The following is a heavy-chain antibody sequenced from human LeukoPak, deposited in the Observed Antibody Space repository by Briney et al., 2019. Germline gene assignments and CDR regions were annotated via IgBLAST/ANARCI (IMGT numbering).Heavy chain of an antibody. CDR3: ARVSRYNWNPEPFDY. J-gene: IGHJ4*02. Sequence: ASVKVSCKASGYTFTGYYMHWVRQAPGQGLEWMGWINPHSGGTNYAQKLQGRVTMTTDTSTSTAYMELRSLRSDDTAVYYCARVSRYNWNPEPFDYWGQGTLVTVSS. D-gene: IGHD1-20*01. CDR2: INPHSGGT. V-gene: IGHV1-2*02. CDR1: GYTFTGYY.